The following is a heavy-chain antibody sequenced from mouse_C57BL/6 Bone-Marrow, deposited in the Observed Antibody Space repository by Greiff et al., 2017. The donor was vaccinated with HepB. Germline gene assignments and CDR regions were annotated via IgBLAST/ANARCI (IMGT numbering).Heavy chain of an antibody. J-gene: IGHJ4*01. Sequence: QVQLQQSGAELARPGASVKLSCKASGYTFTSYGISWVKQRTRQGLEWIGEIYPRSGNTYYNEKFKGKATLTADKSSSTAYMELRSLTSEDSAVYFCARRDPPYYAMDYWGQGTSVTVSS. CDR3: ARRDPPYYAMDY. CDR2: IYPRSGNT. CDR1: GYTFTSYG. V-gene: IGHV1-81*01.